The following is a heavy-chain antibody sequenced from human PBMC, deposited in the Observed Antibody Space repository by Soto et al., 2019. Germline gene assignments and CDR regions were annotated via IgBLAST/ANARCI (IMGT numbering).Heavy chain of an antibody. CDR3: VRGWGYASTDHYHAY. V-gene: IGHV1-69*01. J-gene: IGHJ4*02. D-gene: IGHD3-22*01. CDR2: IIPIFGTA. CDR1: GGSFNRHT. Sequence: QVQLVQSGAEVRKPGSSVRVSCKASGGSFNRHTISWVRQAPGQGLEWMGGIIPIFGTANHPQKFPGRVTIIADESTSTVHMELSSLRSDDTAIYNCVRGWGYASTDHYHAYWGQGTLVIVSS.